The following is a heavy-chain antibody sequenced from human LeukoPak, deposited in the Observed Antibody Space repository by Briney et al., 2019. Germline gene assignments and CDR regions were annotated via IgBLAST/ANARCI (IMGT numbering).Heavy chain of an antibody. D-gene: IGHD3-10*01. V-gene: IGHV1-18*01. J-gene: IGHJ4*02. CDR3: ARDRGYYYGSGSYLFDY. CDR1: GYTFTSYG. CDR2: ISAYNGNT. Sequence: GASVKVSCRASGYTFTSYGISWVRQAPGQGLEWMGWISAYNGNTNYAQKLQGRVTMTTDTSTSTAYMELRSLRSDDTAVYYCARDRGYYYGSGSYLFDYWGQGTLVTVSS.